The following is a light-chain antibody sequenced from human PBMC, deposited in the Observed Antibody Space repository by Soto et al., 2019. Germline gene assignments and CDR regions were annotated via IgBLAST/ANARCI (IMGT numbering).Light chain of an antibody. CDR1: SSDVGGYNY. Sequence: QSVLTQPAYVSGSPGQSITISCTGTSSDVGGYNYVSWYQQHPGKAPKLMIYDVSNRPSGVSNRFSGSKSGNTASLTISGLQAEDEADYYCSSYTSSSTFVFGGGTKLTVL. CDR2: DVS. CDR3: SSYTSSSTFV. V-gene: IGLV2-14*01. J-gene: IGLJ2*01.